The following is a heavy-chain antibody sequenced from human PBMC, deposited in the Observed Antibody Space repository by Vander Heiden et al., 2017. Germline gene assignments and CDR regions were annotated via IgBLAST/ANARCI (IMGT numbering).Heavy chain of an antibody. Sequence: VQLQESGPGLVKPSQTLSLTCTVSGGSISSGGYYWSWIRQHPGKGLEWIGYIYYSGSTYYNPSLKSRLTISVDTSKNQFSLKLSSVTTADTAVYYCARAAGYCSITICRYYYYYGMDVWGQGTTVTVSS. D-gene: IGHD2-2*01. CDR2: IYYSGST. V-gene: IGHV4-31*03. J-gene: IGHJ6*02. CDR3: ARAAGYCSITICRYYYYYGMDV. CDR1: GGSISSGGYY.